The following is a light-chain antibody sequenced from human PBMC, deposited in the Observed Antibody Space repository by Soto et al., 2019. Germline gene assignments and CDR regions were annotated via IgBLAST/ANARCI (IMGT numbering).Light chain of an antibody. CDR3: GTWDSSLSVVV. CDR1: SSNIGNNY. Sequence: QSVLTQPPSVSAAPGQKVTISCSGSSSNIGNNYVSWYQQLPGTAPKLLIYDNNKRPSVIPDRFSGSKSGTSATLGITGLQTGDDADYYCGTWDSSLSVVVFGGGTQLTVL. J-gene: IGLJ2*01. V-gene: IGLV1-51*01. CDR2: DNN.